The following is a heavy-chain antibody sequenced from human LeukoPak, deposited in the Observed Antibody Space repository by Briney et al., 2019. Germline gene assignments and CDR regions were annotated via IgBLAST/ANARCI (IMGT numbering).Heavy chain of an antibody. Sequence: SETLSLTCTVSGGSISSYYWSWIRQPPGKRLEWIGYIYYSGSTNYNPSLKSRVTISVDTSKNQFSLKLSSVTAADTAVYYCARGNGGGYYYGMDVWGQGTTVTVSS. CDR1: GGSISSYY. V-gene: IGHV4-59*01. CDR3: ARGNGGGYYYGMDV. CDR2: IYYSGST. D-gene: IGHD2-15*01. J-gene: IGHJ6*02.